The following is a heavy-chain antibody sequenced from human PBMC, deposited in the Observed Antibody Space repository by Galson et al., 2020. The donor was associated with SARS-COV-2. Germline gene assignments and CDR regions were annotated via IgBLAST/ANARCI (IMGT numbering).Heavy chain of an antibody. CDR1: GFTFSSYD. J-gene: IGHJ6*02. V-gene: IGHV3-13*01. CDR2: IGTAGDT. CDR3: ARGAMVRGVMAYYYYYGMDV. D-gene: IGHD3-10*01. Sequence: LPCAASGFTFSSYDMHWVRQATGKGLEWVSAIGTAGDTYYPGSVKGRFTISRENAKNSLYLQMNSLRAGDTAVYYCARGAMVRGVMAYYYYYGMDVWGQGTTVTVSS.